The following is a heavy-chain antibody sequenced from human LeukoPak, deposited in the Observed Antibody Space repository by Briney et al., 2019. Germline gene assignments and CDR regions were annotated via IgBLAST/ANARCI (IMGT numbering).Heavy chain of an antibody. CDR3: AKDPRRTYPWHGMDV. J-gene: IGHJ6*02. V-gene: IGHV3-43*02. Sequence: GGSLRLSCAASGFTFDDYAMHWVRQVPGKGLEWVSLITGDGAGTYYADSVKGRFTISRDNNKNSLYLQMNSLRTEVTALYYCAKDPRRTYPWHGMDVWGQGTTVTVSS. CDR1: GFTFDDYA. CDR2: ITGDGAGT.